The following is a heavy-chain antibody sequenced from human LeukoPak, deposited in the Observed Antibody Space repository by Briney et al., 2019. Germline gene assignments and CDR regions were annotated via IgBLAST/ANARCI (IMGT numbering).Heavy chain of an antibody. V-gene: IGHV3-30-3*01. CDR1: GFSFNSYA. CDR2: ISYDGSNK. CDR3: ARALDSSGWNGRDY. D-gene: IGHD6-19*01. Sequence: GRSLRLSCAASGFSFNSYAMHWARQAPGKGLEGVAVISYDGSNKDYADSVKGRFTTSRDKSKNTLYLQMNSLRPEDTAVYYCARALDSSGWNGRDYWGQGTLVTVSS. J-gene: IGHJ4*02.